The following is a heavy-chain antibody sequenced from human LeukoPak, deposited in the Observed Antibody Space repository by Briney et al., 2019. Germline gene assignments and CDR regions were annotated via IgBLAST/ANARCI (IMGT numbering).Heavy chain of an antibody. V-gene: IGHV3-30-3*01. CDR3: ARGGSGSYYYYYYYMDV. D-gene: IGHD3-10*01. J-gene: IGHJ6*03. CDR1: GFTFSSYA. Sequence: PGRSLRLSCAASGFTFSSYAMHWVRQAPGKGLEWVAIISYDGSNKYYADSVKDRFTISRDNSKNTLYLQMNSLRPEDRAVYYCARGGSGSYYYYYYYMDVWGKGTTVTVSS. CDR2: ISYDGSNK.